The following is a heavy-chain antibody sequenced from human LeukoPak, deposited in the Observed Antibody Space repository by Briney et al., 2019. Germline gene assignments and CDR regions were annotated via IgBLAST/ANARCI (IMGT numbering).Heavy chain of an antibody. V-gene: IGHV3-30-3*01. D-gene: IGHD2-2*03. J-gene: IGHJ6*02. CDR3: AREPLGSMDHYYYYGMDV. Sequence: GGSLRLSCAASGFTFSSYAMHWVHQAPGKGLEWVAVISYDGSNKYYADSVKGRFTISRDNSKNTLYLQMNSLRAEDTAVYYCAREPLGSMDHYYYYGMDVWGQGTTVTVSS. CDR1: GFTFSSYA. CDR2: ISYDGSNK.